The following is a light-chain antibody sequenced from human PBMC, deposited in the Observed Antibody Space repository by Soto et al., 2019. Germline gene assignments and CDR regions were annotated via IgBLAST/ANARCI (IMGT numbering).Light chain of an antibody. V-gene: IGLV9-49*01. J-gene: IGLJ2*01. CDR2: VGTGGIVG. Sequence: QSVLTQPPSASASLGASVTLTCTLSSGYSNYKVDWYQQRPGKGPRFVMRVGTGGIVGSKGDGIPDRFSVLGSGLNRYLTIKNIQEEDESDYHCGADHGSGNNFVLVSGGGTKLTVL. CDR1: SGYSNYK. CDR3: GADHGSGNNFVLV.